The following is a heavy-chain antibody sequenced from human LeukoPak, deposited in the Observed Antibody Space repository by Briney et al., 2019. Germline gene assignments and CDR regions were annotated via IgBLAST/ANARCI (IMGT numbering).Heavy chain of an antibody. J-gene: IGHJ4*02. V-gene: IGHV4-38-2*02. Sequence: SETLSLTCSVSNYSISRTYHWGWIRPPPGKGLEWIGTIYHSGTTYYSPSLKSRVTISIHTSKNQFSLRLTSVTAADTAVYYCATMMYGSGNYYNSDYWGRGTLVTVSS. CDR1: NYSISRTYH. CDR2: IYHSGTT. CDR3: ATMMYGSGNYYNSDY. D-gene: IGHD3-10*01.